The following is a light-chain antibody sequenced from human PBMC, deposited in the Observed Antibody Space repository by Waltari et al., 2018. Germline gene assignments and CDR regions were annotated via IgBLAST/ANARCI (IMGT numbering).Light chain of an antibody. J-gene: IGLJ3*02. V-gene: IGLV1-44*01. CDR3: AAWDASLFGPWV. CDR1: SSNIGGTS. CDR2: ATN. Sequence: SVLTQPPSASGTPGQRVTISCSGISSNIGGTSVNWSQHLPGTAPKLLIYATNHRPSGVPDRFSASMSGTSASLAISGLQSEDEADYYCAAWDASLFGPWVFGGGTRLTVL.